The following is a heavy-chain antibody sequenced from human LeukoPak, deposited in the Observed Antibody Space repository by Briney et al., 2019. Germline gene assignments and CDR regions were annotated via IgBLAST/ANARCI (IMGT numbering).Heavy chain of an antibody. D-gene: IGHD3-10*01. CDR2: INQSGST. V-gene: IGHV4-34*01. Sequence: SETLSLTCAVYGGSFSGFYWGWIRQPPGKGLEWIGEINQSGSTKYNPSLKSRVTISVDTPKNQFSLKLSSVTAADTAVYYCARVRYYGSGSYHKRNWFDPWGQGALVTASS. CDR1: GGSFSGFY. J-gene: IGHJ5*02. CDR3: ARVRYYGSGSYHKRNWFDP.